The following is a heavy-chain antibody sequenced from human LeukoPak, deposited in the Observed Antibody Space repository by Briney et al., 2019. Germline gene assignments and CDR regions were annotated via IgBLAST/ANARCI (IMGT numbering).Heavy chain of an antibody. D-gene: IGHD5-18*01. CDR2: ISNDGSKK. J-gene: IGHJ4*02. V-gene: IGHV3-30*18. CDR3: AKDRYSYAFEYFDS. Sequence: HPGRSLRLSCAASGFTFSSYGMHWVRQAPGKGLEWGAVISNDGSKKYSADSVKGRFTISRDNSKNTLYLQMNSLRAEDTAVYFCAKDRYSYAFEYFDSWGQGTLVTVSS. CDR1: GFTFSSYG.